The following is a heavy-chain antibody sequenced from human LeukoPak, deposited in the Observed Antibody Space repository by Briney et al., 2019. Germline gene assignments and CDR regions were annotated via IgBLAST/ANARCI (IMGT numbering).Heavy chain of an antibody. CDR3: AKDRDTAMEIHY. CDR2: IWYDGSNK. Sequence: QPGRSLRLSCAASGFTFSSYGMHWVRQAPGKGLEWVAVIWYDGSNKHYADSVKGRFTISRDNSKNTLYLQMNSLRAEDTAVYYCAKDRDTAMEIHYWGQGTLVTVSS. CDR1: GFTFSSYG. J-gene: IGHJ4*02. D-gene: IGHD5-18*01. V-gene: IGHV3-33*06.